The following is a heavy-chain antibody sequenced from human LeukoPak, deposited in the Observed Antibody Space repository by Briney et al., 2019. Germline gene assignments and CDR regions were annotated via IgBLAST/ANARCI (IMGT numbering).Heavy chain of an antibody. CDR1: GFTFSSYS. V-gene: IGHV3-48*04. J-gene: IGHJ4*02. CDR2: ISSNSSTI. Sequence: GGSLRLSCAASGFTFSSYSMNWVRQAPGKGLEWVSYISSNSSTIYYADSVKGRFTISRDNAKNSLYLQMNSLRAEDTAVYYCVRDGVGGTKFFGYFDYWGQGAPVTVSS. CDR3: VRDGVGGTKFFGYFDY. D-gene: IGHD1-26*01.